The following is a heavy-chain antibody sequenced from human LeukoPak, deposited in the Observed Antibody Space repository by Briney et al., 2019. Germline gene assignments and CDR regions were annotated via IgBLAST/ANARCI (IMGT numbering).Heavy chain of an antibody. D-gene: IGHD3-22*01. CDR3: ARDGGRNYYDSSGYGEFFDY. V-gene: IGHV3-30*04. CDR1: GFTFSSYA. J-gene: IGHJ4*02. Sequence: GRSLRLSCAASGFTFSSYAMHWVRQAPGKGLEWVAVISYDGSNKYYADSVKGRFTISRDNSKNTLYLQMNSLRAEDTAVYYCARDGGRNYYDSSGYGEFFDYWGQGTLVTVSS. CDR2: ISYDGSNK.